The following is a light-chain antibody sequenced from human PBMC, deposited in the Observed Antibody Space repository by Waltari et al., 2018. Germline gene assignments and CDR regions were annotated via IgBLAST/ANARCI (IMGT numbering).Light chain of an antibody. CDR2: VNSDGSH. CDR1: SGPSSNV. Sequence: QLVLTQSPSASASLGASVKLTCTLRSGPSSNVLEWHHQQTEKGPRYLMKVNSDGSHSKGDEIPDRFSGSSSGAEHYLTSSSLQSEDEADYYCQTGGHGTWVFGGGTKLTVL. J-gene: IGLJ3*02. V-gene: IGLV4-69*01. CDR3: QTGGHGTWV.